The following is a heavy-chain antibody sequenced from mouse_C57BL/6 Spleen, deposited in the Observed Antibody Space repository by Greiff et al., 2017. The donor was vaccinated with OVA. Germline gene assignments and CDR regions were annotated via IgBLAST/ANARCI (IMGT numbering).Heavy chain of an antibody. J-gene: IGHJ1*03. D-gene: IGHD4-1*01. CDR3: ARYELGRGYFDV. CDR1: GYAFSSYW. V-gene: IGHV1-80*01. Sequence: QVQLQQSGAELVKPGASVKISCKASGYAFSSYWMNWVKQRPGKGLEWIGQIYPGDGDTNYNGKFKGKATLTADKSSSTAYMQLSSLTSEDSAVYFCARYELGRGYFDVWGTGTTVTVSS. CDR2: IYPGDGDT.